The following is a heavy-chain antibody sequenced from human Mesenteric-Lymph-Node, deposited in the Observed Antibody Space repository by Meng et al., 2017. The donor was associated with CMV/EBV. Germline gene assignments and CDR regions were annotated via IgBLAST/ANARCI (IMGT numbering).Heavy chain of an antibody. CDR2: IYSDGST. J-gene: IGHJ4*02. CDR1: GPTISSDY. V-gene: IGHV3-53*01. Sequence: GGSLRLSCAASGPTISSDYMSWVRQGPGQELEWVSVIYSDGSTYYADSVKGRFTISRDNSKNTLYLQMNSLRADDTAIYYCARGGGAYCGGGCYRNFDYRGQGTLVTVSS. CDR3: ARGGGAYCGGGCYRNFDY. D-gene: IGHD2-21*01.